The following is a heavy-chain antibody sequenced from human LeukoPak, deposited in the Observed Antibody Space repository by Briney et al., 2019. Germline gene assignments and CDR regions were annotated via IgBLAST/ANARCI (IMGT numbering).Heavy chain of an antibody. CDR2: ISYDGSNK. CDR3: ARDRLNRADCGTDCYSAVFDY. V-gene: IGHV3-30-3*01. D-gene: IGHD2-21*02. Sequence: GGSLRLSCAASGFTFSSYAMHWVRQAPGKGLEWVAVISYDGSNKYYADSVKGRFTISRDNSKNTLYLQMNNLGVEDTAVYYCARDRLNRADCGTDCYSAVFDYWGQGALVTVSS. CDR1: GFTFSSYA. J-gene: IGHJ4*02.